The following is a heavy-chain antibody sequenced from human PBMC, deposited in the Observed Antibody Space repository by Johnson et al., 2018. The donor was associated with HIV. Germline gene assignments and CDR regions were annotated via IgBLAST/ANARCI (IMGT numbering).Heavy chain of an antibody. Sequence: VQLVESGGGVVQPGRSLRLSCAASGFTFSSYAMHWVRQAPGKGLEWVAVISYDGSNKYYADSVKGRFTISRANSKNTLYLQMNSLRAEDTAVYYCASYDILTGYYAFDIWGQGTMVTVSS. V-gene: IGHV3-30*14. CDR2: ISYDGSNK. J-gene: IGHJ3*02. CDR1: GFTFSSYA. D-gene: IGHD3-9*01. CDR3: ASYDILTGYYAFDI.